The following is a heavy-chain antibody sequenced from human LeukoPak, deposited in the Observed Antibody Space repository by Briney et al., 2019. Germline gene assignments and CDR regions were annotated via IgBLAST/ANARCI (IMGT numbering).Heavy chain of an antibody. CDR1: GYTFSSYA. V-gene: IGHV1-18*01. D-gene: IGHD3-10*01. CDR3: AREGWNYGSGNYYWFDL. CDR2: ISAYNGNT. Sequence: ASVKVSCKASGYTFSSYAINWVRQAPGQGLEWMGWISAYNGNTNYAQNFQGRVTMTTDTSTSTAYMELRSLRSDDTAVYYCAREGWNYGSGNYYWFDLWGQGTLVTVSS. J-gene: IGHJ5*02.